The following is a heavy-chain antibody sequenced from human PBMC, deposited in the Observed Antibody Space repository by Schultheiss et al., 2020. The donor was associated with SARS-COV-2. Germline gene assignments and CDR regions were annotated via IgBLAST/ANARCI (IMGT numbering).Heavy chain of an antibody. CDR2: INHSGST. CDR3: ASHPAGRRRHGRPGYYSYGMDV. D-gene: IGHD6-13*01. J-gene: IGHJ6*02. Sequence: SQTLSLTCTVYGGSFSGYYWSWIRQPPGKGLEWNGEINHSGSTKDNPSLKSRVIISVDTSKNQFSLKLSSVTAADTAVYYCASHPAGRRRHGRPGYYSYGMDVWGQGTTVTVSS. CDR1: GGSFSGYY. V-gene: IGHV4-34*01.